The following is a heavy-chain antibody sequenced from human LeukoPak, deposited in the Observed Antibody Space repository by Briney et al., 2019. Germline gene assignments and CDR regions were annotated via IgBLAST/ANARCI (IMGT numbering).Heavy chain of an antibody. CDR3: ARDSGWLGDFDY. D-gene: IGHD3-10*01. CDR1: GLTFNNYG. J-gene: IGHJ4*02. Sequence: GGSLRLSCAASGLTFNNYGMHWVRQAPGKGLEWVAVISYDGSNKYYADSVKGRFTISRDNSKNTLYLQMNSLRAEDTAVYYCARDSGWLGDFDYWGQGTLVTVSS. V-gene: IGHV3-30*03. CDR2: ISYDGSNK.